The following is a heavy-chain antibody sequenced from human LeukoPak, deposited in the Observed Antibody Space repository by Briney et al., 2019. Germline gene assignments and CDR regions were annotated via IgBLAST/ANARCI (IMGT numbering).Heavy chain of an antibody. J-gene: IGHJ1*01. CDR1: GFTFSYYS. D-gene: IGHD3-3*01. CDR2: IDSSSATT. CDR3: AGSTVWSGIFQY. Sequence: GGSLRLSCAASGFTFSYYSMTWVRQAPGKGLEWVSYIDSSSATTYYADSVKGRFIISRDNAKNSLFLQINSLRAEDTAVCYCAGSTVWSGIFQYWGQGTLVTVSS. V-gene: IGHV3-48*01.